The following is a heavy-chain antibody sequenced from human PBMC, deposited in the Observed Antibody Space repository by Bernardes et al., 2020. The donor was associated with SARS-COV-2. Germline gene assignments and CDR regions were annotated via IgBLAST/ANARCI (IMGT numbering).Heavy chain of an antibody. J-gene: IGHJ4*02. CDR3: AKDQGATPSGFAY. CDR2: ISGSGGST. CDR1: GFTFSSYA. V-gene: IGHV3-23*01. Sequence: GGSLRLSCAASGFTFSSYAMSWVRQAPGKGLEWVSAISGSGGSTYYADSVKGRFTISRDNSKNTLYLQMNSLRAEDTAVYHCAKDQGATPSGFAYWGQGTLVTVSS. D-gene: IGHD5-12*01.